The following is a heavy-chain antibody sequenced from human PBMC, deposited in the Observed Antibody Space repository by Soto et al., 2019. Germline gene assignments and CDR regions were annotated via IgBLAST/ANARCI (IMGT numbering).Heavy chain of an antibody. V-gene: IGHV3-23*01. J-gene: IGHJ4*02. D-gene: IGHD6-13*01. CDR2: ISGSGSTI. CDR3: ASDPIAAAGTSVY. CDR1: GFTFSSYA. Sequence: EVQLLESGGGLVQPGGSLRLSCAASGFTFSSYAMSWVRQAPGKGLEWVSAISGSGSTIYYADSVKGRFTISRDNAKNSLYLQMNSLRAEDTAVYYCASDPIAAAGTSVYWGQGTLVTVSS.